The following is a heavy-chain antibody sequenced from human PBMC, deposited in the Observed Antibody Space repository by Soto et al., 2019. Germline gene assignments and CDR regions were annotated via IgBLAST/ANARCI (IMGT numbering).Heavy chain of an antibody. Sequence: ASVKVSCKASGYTFTSYCISWVRQAPGQGLEWMGWISAYNGNTNYAQKLQGRVTMTTDTSTSTAYMELRSLRSDDTAVYYCARTSGYCSGGSCYRNWFDPWGQGTLVTVSS. CDR1: GYTFTSYC. CDR2: ISAYNGNT. V-gene: IGHV1-18*01. J-gene: IGHJ5*02. CDR3: ARTSGYCSGGSCYRNWFDP. D-gene: IGHD2-15*01.